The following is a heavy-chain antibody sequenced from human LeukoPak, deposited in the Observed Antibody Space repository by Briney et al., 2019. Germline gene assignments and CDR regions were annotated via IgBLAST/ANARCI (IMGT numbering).Heavy chain of an antibody. CDR3: ARSRSGIAAAVDDRNWFDP. V-gene: IGHV1-69*13. CDR2: ITPIFGTA. J-gene: IGHJ5*02. D-gene: IGHD6-13*01. Sequence: SVKVSCKASGGTFSRFTISWVRQAPGQGFEWMGGITPIFGTANYAQKFQGRVTITADESTSTAYMELSSLGSEDTAVYYCARSRSGIAAAVDDRNWFDPWGQGTLVTVSS. CDR1: GGTFSRFT.